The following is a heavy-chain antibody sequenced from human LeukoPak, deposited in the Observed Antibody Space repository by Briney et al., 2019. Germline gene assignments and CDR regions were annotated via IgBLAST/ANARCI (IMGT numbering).Heavy chain of an antibody. V-gene: IGHV1-18*01. J-gene: IGHJ4*02. CDR3: ARDSAPGDTYGLLGIDS. Sequence: GASVKVSCKASGYTFTSYGISWARQAPGQGLEWMGWISAYNGNTNYAQKLQGRVTMTTDTSTSTAYMELRSLRSDDTAVYYCARDSAPGDTYGLLGIDSWGQGTLVTVSS. D-gene: IGHD5-18*01. CDR2: ISAYNGNT. CDR1: GYTFTSYG.